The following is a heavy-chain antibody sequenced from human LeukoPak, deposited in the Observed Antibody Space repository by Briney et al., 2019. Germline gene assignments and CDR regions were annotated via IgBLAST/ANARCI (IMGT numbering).Heavy chain of an antibody. V-gene: IGHV4-61*01. Sequence: PSETLSLTCTVSGGSVSSDSYYWSWLRQPPGKGLERIGYIYHTGSSKFNPSLKSRVTMSVDTSKNQFSLKLTSVTAADTAVYYCARDGIVGQVDDAFDIWGQGTMVTVSS. CDR2: IYHTGSS. CDR3: ARDGIVGQVDDAFDI. D-gene: IGHD2-21*01. J-gene: IGHJ3*02. CDR1: GGSVSSDSYY.